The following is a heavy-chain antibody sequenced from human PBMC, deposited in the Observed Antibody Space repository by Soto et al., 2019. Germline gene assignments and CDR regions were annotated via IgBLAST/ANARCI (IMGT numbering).Heavy chain of an antibody. D-gene: IGHD5-18*01. Sequence: QVQLVQSGAEVKKTGASVKVSCKASGYTFTSYYMHWVRQSPGQGLEWMGIINPSGGSTSYAQKFQGRDTMTRDTSTGTVYMELSSLRAEDTAVDYCASAPDTAMGYYYYGMDVWGQGTTVTVSS. CDR3: ASAPDTAMGYYYYGMDV. J-gene: IGHJ6*02. CDR1: GYTFTSYY. V-gene: IGHV1-46*01. CDR2: INPSGGST.